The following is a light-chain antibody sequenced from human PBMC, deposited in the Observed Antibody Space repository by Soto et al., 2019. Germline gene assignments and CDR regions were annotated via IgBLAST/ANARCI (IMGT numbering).Light chain of an antibody. CDR1: QSLSTRS. CDR2: EAS. J-gene: IGKJ1*01. V-gene: IGKV3-20*01. Sequence: EIVLTQSPGTLSLSPGERLTLSCRTSQSLSTRSLAWYQQKPGQAPSLLIYEASTRAPGTPDRFSGSGSGTDFTLTVSRLEPEDFAVYYYQQYGRPVGFGQGTKVDIK. CDR3: QQYGRPVG.